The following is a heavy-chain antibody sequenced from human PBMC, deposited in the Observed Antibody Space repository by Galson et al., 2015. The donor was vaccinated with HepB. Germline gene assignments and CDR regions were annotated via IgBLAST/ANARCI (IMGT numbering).Heavy chain of an antibody. V-gene: IGHV3-7*01. CDR1: GFTFSSYW. CDR3: ARDKRFLEWLLSYFDY. Sequence: SLRLSCAASGFTFSSYWMSWVRQAPGKGLEWVANIKQDGSEKYYVDSVKGRFTISRDNAENSLYLQMNSLRAEDTAVYYCARDKRFLEWLLSYFDYWGQGTLVTVSS. CDR2: IKQDGSEK. J-gene: IGHJ4*02. D-gene: IGHD3-3*01.